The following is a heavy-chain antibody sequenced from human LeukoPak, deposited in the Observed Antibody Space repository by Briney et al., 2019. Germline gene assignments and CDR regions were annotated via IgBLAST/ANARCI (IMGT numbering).Heavy chain of an antibody. CDR3: AKGLGHVLSSEGFDY. D-gene: IGHD2-8*01. V-gene: IGHV3-21*04. J-gene: IGHJ4*02. Sequence: GGSLRLSCAVSGFTFNTYAMNWVRQAPGKGLEWFSSISSSTDYIYYADSVKGRFTISRDNAKNSLYLQMNSLRAEDTALYYCAKGLGHVLSSEGFDYWGQGTLVTVSS. CDR1: GFTFNTYA. CDR2: ISSSTDYI.